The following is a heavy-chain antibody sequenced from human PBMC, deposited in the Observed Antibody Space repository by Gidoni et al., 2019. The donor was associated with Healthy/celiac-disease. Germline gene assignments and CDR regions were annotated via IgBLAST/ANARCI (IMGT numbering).Heavy chain of an antibody. D-gene: IGHD1-26*01. CDR3: ARGLGPVGAAKNWFDP. Sequence: QVQLQQWGAGLLKPSETLSLTCAVYGGSFIGYYWSWFRQPPGKGLVWIGEINHSGSTNYNPSLKSRVTISVDTSKNQFSLKLSSVTAADTAVYYCARGLGPVGAAKNWFDPWGQGTLVTVSS. V-gene: IGHV4-34*01. CDR2: INHSGST. CDR1: GGSFIGYY. J-gene: IGHJ5*02.